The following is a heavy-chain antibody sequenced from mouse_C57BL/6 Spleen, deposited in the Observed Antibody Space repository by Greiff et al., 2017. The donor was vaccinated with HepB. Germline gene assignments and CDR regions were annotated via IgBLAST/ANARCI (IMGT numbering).Heavy chain of an antibody. V-gene: IGHV5-9*01. J-gene: IGHJ3*01. D-gene: IGHD2-2*01. CDR1: GFTFSSYT. CDR2: ISGGGGNT. Sequence: EVKLVESGGGLVKPGGSLKLSCAASGFTFSSYTMSWVRQTPEKRLEWVATISGGGGNTYYPDSVNGRFTISRDNAKNTLYLQMSSLRSEDTALYYCARHKGGYDGGFAYWGQGTLVTVSA. CDR3: ARHKGGYDGGFAY.